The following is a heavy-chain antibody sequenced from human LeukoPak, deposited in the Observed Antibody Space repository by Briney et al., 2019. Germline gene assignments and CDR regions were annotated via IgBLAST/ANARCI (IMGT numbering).Heavy chain of an antibody. CDR2: IYYSGST. CDR1: GGSISSSSYY. V-gene: IGHV4-39*07. CDR3: ARDWGDGYLDY. J-gene: IGHJ4*02. D-gene: IGHD3-10*01. Sequence: ASETLSLTCTVSGGSISSSSYYWGWIRQPPGKGLEWIGSIYYSGSTYYNPSLKSRVTISVDTSKNQFSLKLSSVTAADTAVYYCARDWGDGYLDYWGQGTLVTVSS.